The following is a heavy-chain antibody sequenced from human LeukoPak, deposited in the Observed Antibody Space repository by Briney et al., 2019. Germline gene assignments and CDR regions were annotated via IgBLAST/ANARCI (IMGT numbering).Heavy chain of an antibody. V-gene: IGHV4-30-4*01. Sequence: PSQTLSLTCTVSGGSISSGDYYWSWIRQPPGKGLEWIGYITYYNPSLKSRVTISVDTSKNQFSLKLSSVTAADTAVYYCARAYYGSGSYYNGNWYFDLWGRGTLVTVSS. J-gene: IGHJ2*01. CDR1: GGSISSGDYY. D-gene: IGHD3-10*01. CDR3: ARAYYGSGSYYNGNWYFDL. CDR2: IT.